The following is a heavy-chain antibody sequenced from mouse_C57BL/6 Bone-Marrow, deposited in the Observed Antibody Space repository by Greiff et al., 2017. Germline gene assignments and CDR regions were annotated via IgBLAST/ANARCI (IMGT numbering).Heavy chain of an antibody. V-gene: IGHV1-52*01. D-gene: IGHD1-1*01. Sequence: QVQLKQPGAELVRPGSSVKLSCKASGYTFTSYWMHWVKQRPIQGLEWIGNIDPSDSETHYTQKFKDKATFTVDNSSRPAYMQRSSLTSEDSAVYYCARLIYYYGSSYGDYWGQGTTLTVSS. CDR1: GYTFTSYW. CDR3: ARLIYYYGSSYGDY. J-gene: IGHJ2*01. CDR2: IDPSDSET.